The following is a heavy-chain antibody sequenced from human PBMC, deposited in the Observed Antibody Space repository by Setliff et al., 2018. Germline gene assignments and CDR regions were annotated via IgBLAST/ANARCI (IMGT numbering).Heavy chain of an antibody. CDR3: ARSGGSASASWFDP. Sequence: GSLRLSCAASGFTFSSYSMNWVRQAPGKGLEWVSSISSSSSYISYADSLKGRFTISRDNAKNSLYLQMNSLRAEDTAVYFCARSGGSASASWFDPWGQGTLVTVSS. J-gene: IGHJ5*02. D-gene: IGHD2-15*01. CDR1: GFTFSSYS. CDR2: ISSSSSYI. V-gene: IGHV3-21*01.